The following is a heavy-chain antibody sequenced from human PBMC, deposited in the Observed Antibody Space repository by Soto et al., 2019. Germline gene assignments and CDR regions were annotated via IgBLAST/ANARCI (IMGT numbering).Heavy chain of an antibody. D-gene: IGHD3-3*01. J-gene: IGHJ4*02. CDR2: LYYSRIT. Sequence: QVQLQESGPGLVKPSETLSLTCNVSGVSVSSDSYYWTWIRQPPGKGLEWIGYLYYSRITNYHPSLKGRVTISIDTSKNQFSLRLTSVTAADTALYYCARVDEGGNSFGALDSWGQGTLVTVSS. V-gene: IGHV4-61*01. CDR3: ARVDEGGNSFGALDS. CDR1: GVSVSSDSYY.